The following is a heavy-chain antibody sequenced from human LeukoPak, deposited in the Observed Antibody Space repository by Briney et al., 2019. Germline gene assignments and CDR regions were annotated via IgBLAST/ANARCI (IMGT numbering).Heavy chain of an antibody. D-gene: IGHD3-3*01. Sequence: ASVKVSCKASGGTFSSYAISWVRQAPGQGLEWMGGIIPIFGTANYAQKFQGRVTITADKSTSTAYMELSSLRSEDTAVYYCARAYYDFWSGYPYYNWFDPWGQGTLVTVSS. V-gene: IGHV1-69*06. CDR3: ARAYYDFWSGYPYYNWFDP. J-gene: IGHJ5*02. CDR1: GGTFSSYA. CDR2: IIPIFGTA.